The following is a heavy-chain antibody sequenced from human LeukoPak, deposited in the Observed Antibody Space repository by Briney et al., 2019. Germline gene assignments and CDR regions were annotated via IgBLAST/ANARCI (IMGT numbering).Heavy chain of an antibody. Sequence: ASEKVSCKASRYTFRSYEINWVRQAPGQGLEWVGWIHPNSGKTGYAQKFQGRVTMTRDTSTETAFIELSSLKFDDTATFYCARGHYGGNRYFDIWGQGTLVTVSS. D-gene: IGHD4-23*01. CDR2: IHPNSGKT. V-gene: IGHV1-8*01. CDR1: RYTFRSYE. CDR3: ARGHYGGNRYFDI. J-gene: IGHJ4*02.